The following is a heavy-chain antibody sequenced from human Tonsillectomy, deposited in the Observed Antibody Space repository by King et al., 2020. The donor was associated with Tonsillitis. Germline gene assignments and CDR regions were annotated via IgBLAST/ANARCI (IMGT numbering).Heavy chain of an antibody. CDR3: ASPREQLVRDYYYNGLDV. CDR2: IIPVFGTT. CDR1: GGTFSSYG. D-gene: IGHD6-13*01. Sequence: VQLVQSGAEVKKPGSSVKVSCKASGGTFSSYGLTWVRQAPGQGLECMGGIIPVFGTTNYAQKFQGRVTISADTSTSTAYMELRSLNSEDTAVYYCASPREQLVRDYYYNGLDVWGQRTTVTVSS. V-gene: IGHV1-69*06. J-gene: IGHJ6*02.